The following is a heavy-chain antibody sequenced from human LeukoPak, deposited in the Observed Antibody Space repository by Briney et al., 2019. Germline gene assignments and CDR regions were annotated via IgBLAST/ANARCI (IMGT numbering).Heavy chain of an antibody. CDR3: ARDGGQFVVTDIYF. J-gene: IGHJ4*02. CDR1: GFTVSSNY. Sequence: HPGGSLRLSCAASGFTVSSNYMSWVRQAPGKGLEWVSVIYSGGSTYYADSVKGRFTISRDNSKNTLYLQMNSLRAEDTAVYYCARDGGQFVVTDIYFWGQGTLVTVSS. D-gene: IGHD3-9*01. V-gene: IGHV3-53*01. CDR2: IYSGGST.